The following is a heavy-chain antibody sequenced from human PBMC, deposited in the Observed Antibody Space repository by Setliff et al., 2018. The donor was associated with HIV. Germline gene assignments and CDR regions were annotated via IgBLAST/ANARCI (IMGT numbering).Heavy chain of an antibody. CDR3: AREGLLGI. J-gene: IGHJ3*02. CDR1: GYTFSSYG. D-gene: IGHD3-16*01. CDR2: ISGNNGNR. Sequence: ASVKVSCKASGYTFSSYGFSWVRQAPGQGLEWMGWISGNNGNRNYAQRLQGRVTMTTDTSTSTAYMELRNLRSDDTAVYYCAREGLLGIWGQGTMVTVSS. V-gene: IGHV1-18*01.